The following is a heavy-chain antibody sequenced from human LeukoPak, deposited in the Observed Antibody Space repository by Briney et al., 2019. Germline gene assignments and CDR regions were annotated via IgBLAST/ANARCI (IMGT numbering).Heavy chain of an antibody. Sequence: GGSLRLSRSASGFTFNNYAMHWVRQAPGKGLEYVSSLRNFGGTTYYADSVKGRFTISRDNSLHTLHLQMSSLTCHDTAVYYCVNVGGYGYWGQGTLVTVSS. J-gene: IGHJ4*02. V-gene: IGHV3-64D*08. CDR3: VNVGGYGY. CDR1: GFTFNNYA. CDR2: LRNFGGTT. D-gene: IGHD3-16*01.